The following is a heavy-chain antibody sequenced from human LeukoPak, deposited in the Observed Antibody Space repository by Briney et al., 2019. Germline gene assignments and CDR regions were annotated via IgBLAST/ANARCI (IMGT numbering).Heavy chain of an antibody. CDR1: GGTFSNYA. V-gene: IGHV1-69*13. D-gene: IGHD4-23*01. CDR2: IIPIFGTA. Sequence: SVKVSCKASGGTFSNYAISWVRQAPGQGLEWMGGIIPIFGTANYAQKFQGRVTITADESTSTAYMELRSLRSDDTAVYYCAREGPYGGNSYYYYGMDVWGQGTTVTVSS. J-gene: IGHJ6*02. CDR3: AREGPYGGNSYYYYGMDV.